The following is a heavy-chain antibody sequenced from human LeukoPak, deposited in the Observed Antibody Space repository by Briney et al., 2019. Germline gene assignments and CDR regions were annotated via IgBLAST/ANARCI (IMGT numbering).Heavy chain of an antibody. Sequence: PSETLSLTCAVSDDSFSSHYWTWIRQPPGKGLEWIGYISYIGTTNYNPSLKSRVTISIDTSKNQFSLKLSSVTAADTAVYYCARDSSSWYGGFDYWGQGTLVTVSS. CDR2: ISYIGTT. CDR1: DDSFSSHY. D-gene: IGHD6-13*01. J-gene: IGHJ4*02. V-gene: IGHV4-59*11. CDR3: ARDSSSWYGGFDY.